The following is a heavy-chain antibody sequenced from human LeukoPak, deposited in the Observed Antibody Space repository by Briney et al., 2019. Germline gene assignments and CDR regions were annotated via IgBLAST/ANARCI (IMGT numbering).Heavy chain of an antibody. CDR1: GLSFSTFW. J-gene: IGHJ5*02. CDR3: AGGTGWLPES. CDR2: IKKDGSEK. V-gene: IGHV3-7*01. Sequence: GGSLRLSFVASGLSFSTFWITWVRQTPGKGRERVAIIKKDGSEKLYVDSVRGRFTISRDNAKNSLYLHMNSLRADDTAVYYCAGGTGWLPESWGQGTPVIVSS. D-gene: IGHD5-12*01.